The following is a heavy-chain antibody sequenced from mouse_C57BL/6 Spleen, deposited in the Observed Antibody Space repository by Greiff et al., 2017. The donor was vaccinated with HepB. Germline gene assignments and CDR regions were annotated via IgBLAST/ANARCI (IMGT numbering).Heavy chain of an antibody. V-gene: IGHV5-9*01. Sequence: EVKLQESGGGLVKPGGSLKLSCAASGFTFSSYTMSWVRQTPEKRLEWVATISGGGGNTYYPDSVKGRFTISRDNAKNTLYLQMSSLRSEDTALYYCARQERWLRFAYWGQGTLVTVSA. CDR2: ISGGGGNT. CDR1: GFTFSSYT. J-gene: IGHJ3*01. D-gene: IGHD2-2*01. CDR3: ARQERWLRFAY.